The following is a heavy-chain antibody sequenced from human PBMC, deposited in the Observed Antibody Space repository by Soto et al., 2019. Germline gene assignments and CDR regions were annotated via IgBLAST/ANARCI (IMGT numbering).Heavy chain of an antibody. CDR2: INAGNGNT. D-gene: IGHD2-21*02. CDR3: ASSIVVVTAADY. CDR1: GYTFTSYA. V-gene: IGHV1-3*01. Sequence: ASVKVSCKASGYTFTSYAMHWVRRAPGQRLEWMGWINAGNGNTKYSQKFQGRVTITRDTSASTAYMELSSLRSEDTAVYYCASSIVVVTAADYWGQGTLVTGSS. J-gene: IGHJ4*02.